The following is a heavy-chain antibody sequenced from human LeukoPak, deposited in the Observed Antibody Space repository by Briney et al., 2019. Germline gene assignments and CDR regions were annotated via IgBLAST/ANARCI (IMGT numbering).Heavy chain of an antibody. CDR2: IYYSGST. CDR1: GGSISSGGYY. CDR3: RADSSGYYYLSVDY. Sequence: SETLSLTCTVSGGSISSGGYYWSWIRQPPGKGLEWIGSIYYSGSTYYNPSLKSRVTISVDTSKNQFSLKLSSVTAADTAVYYCRADSSGYYYLSVDYWGQGTLVTVSS. D-gene: IGHD3-22*01. V-gene: IGHV4-39*01. J-gene: IGHJ4*02.